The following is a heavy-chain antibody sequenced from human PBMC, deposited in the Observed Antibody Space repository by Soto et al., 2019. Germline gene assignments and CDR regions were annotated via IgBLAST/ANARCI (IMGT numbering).Heavy chain of an antibody. CDR1: GGSISSYY. J-gene: IGHJ6*02. CDR3: ARDQVPADPGDYGMDV. V-gene: IGHV4-4*07. Sequence: QVQLQESGPGLVKPSEPLSLPCTVSGGSISSYYWSWIRQPAGKGLEWIGRIYTSGSTNYNPSLKRRVTMSVDPSKNQFSLKMSYVTAADTAVYYCARDQVPADPGDYGMDVWGQGTTVTVSS. D-gene: IGHD2-2*01. CDR2: IYTSGST.